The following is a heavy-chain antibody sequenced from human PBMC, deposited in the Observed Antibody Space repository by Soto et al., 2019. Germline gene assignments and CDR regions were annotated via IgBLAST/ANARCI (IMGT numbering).Heavy chain of an antibody. Sequence: EVQLVESGGGLVQPGGSLRLSCAASGFIFSNYWMSWVRQAPGKGLEWQANIKQDGSEKDYVNSVKGRFTISRDNAKKSVYLQMNSLRAEDTAVYFCARVGYSSSSEDYWGQGTLVTVSS. J-gene: IGHJ4*02. D-gene: IGHD6-13*01. CDR2: IKQDGSEK. CDR3: ARVGYSSSSEDY. CDR1: GFIFSNYW. V-gene: IGHV3-7*03.